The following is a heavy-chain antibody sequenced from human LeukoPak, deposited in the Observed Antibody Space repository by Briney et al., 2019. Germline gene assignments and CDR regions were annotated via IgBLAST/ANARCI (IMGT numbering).Heavy chain of an antibody. D-gene: IGHD3-10*01. CDR1: GGTFSSYA. CDR2: IIPIFGTA. J-gene: IGHJ5*02. Sequence: ASVKVSCKASGGTFSSYAISWVRQAPGQGLEWMGGIIPIFGTANYAQKFQGRVTITADESTSTAYMELSSLRSEDTAVYYCTTHYSKMVRGLNWFDPWGQGTLVTVSS. CDR3: TTHYSKMVRGLNWFDP. V-gene: IGHV1-69*13.